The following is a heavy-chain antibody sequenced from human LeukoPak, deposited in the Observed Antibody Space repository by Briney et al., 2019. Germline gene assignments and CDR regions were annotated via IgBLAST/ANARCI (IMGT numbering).Heavy chain of an antibody. D-gene: IGHD6-13*01. CDR2: ISGSGGST. V-gene: IGHV3-23*01. Sequence: GGSLRLSCAASGFTFSSYGMSWVRQAPGKGLESVSAISGSGGSTYYADSVKGRFTISRDNSKNTLYLQMNSLRAEDTAVYYCARAAYSSSWYFAYWGQGTLVTVSS. J-gene: IGHJ4*02. CDR1: GFTFSSYG. CDR3: ARAAYSSSWYFAY.